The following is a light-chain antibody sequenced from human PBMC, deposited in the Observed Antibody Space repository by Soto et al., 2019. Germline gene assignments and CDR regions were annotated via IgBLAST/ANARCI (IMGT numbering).Light chain of an antibody. J-gene: IGKJ4*02. Sequence: EIVLTQSPATLSLSPGESATLSCRASQTIDYHLHWYQQKPGQSPRLVVYDTFNRATGVPVRFRGVGAGTDFTLTISDLEPEAFAFYYCQQRKSWPITFDTGTRVEI. CDR2: DTF. V-gene: IGKV3-11*01. CDR1: QTIDYH. CDR3: QQRKSWPIT.